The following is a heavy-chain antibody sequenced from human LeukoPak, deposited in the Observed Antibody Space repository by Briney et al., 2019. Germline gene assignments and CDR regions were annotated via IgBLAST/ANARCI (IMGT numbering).Heavy chain of an antibody. J-gene: IGHJ4*02. D-gene: IGHD3-3*01. CDR3: ARHPTNYDFWSGYPPIGFDY. CDR1: GYTFTGYY. Sequence: ASVKVSCKASGYTFTGYYMHWVRQAPGQGPERMGWINPNSGGTNYAQKFQGRVTMTRDTSISTAYMELSRLRSDDTAVYYCARHPTNYDFWSGYPPIGFDYWGQGTLVTVSS. CDR2: INPNSGGT. V-gene: IGHV1-2*02.